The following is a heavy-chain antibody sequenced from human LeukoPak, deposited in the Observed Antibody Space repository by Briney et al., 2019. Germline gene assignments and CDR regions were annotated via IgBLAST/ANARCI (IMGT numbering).Heavy chain of an antibody. CDR1: GFAFGDYM. D-gene: IGHD5-12*01. Sequence: GGCLRLSCSASGFAFGDYMMQSVRQGPGRGLGLVSHISWDSGDIKYGDSVRGRFSISRDNRKSSLYLQMNNLRSEDSGLYYCVKDRGGYTGFDHWGQGALVTVSS. CDR3: VKDRGGYTGFDH. J-gene: IGHJ4*02. V-gene: IGHV3-43*01. CDR2: ISWDSGDI.